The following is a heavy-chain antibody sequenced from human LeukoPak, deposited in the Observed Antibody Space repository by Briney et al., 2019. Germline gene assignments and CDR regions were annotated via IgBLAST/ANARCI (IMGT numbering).Heavy chain of an antibody. CDR2: ISYDGSNK. J-gene: IGHJ4*02. V-gene: IGHV3-30*18. CDR1: TFTFSTYA. CDR3: AKSPLGSSSWYYFDY. D-gene: IGHD6-13*01. Sequence: AGGSLRLSCAASTFTFSTYAMSWVRQAPGKGLEWVAVISYDGSNKYYADSVRGRFTISRDNSKNTLYLQMNSLRAEDTAVYYCAKSPLGSSSWYYFDYWGQGTLVTVSS.